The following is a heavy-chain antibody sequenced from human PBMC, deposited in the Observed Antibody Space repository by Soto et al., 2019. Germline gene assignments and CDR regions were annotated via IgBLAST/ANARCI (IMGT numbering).Heavy chain of an antibody. CDR1: GFTF. D-gene: IGHD3-10*01. J-gene: IGHJ4*02. V-gene: IGHV3-21*01. Sequence: GGSLRLSCAASGFTFHWVRQAPGKGLEWVSSISSSSSYIYYADSVKGRFTISRDNAKNSLYLQMNSLRAEDTAVYYCARVGGYGSVHWGQGTLVTVSS. CDR2: ISSSSSYI. CDR3: ARVGGYGSVH.